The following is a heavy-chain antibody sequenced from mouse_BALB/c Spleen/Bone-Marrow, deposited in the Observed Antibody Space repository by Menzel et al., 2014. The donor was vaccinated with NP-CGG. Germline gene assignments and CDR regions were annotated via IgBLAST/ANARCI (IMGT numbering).Heavy chain of an antibody. D-gene: IGHD2-3*01. CDR2: INPSNGRT. J-gene: IGHJ3*01. CDR1: GYTFTSYW. Sequence: QVQLQQSGAELVKPGASVKLSCKASGYTFTSYWIHWVKPRPGQGLEWIGEINPSNGRTNYNEKFKNKATLTVDKSSSTAYIQLSSLTSEDSAVYYCARYDGPAWFAYWGQGTLVTVSA. CDR3: ARYDGPAWFAY. V-gene: IGHV1S81*02.